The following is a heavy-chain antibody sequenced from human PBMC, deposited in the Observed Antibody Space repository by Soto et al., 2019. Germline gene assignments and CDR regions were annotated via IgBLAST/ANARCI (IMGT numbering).Heavy chain of an antibody. CDR2: IYYSGST. Sequence: KTSETLSLTCTVSGGSISSGDYYWSWIRQPPGKGLEWIGYIYYSGSTYYNPSLKSRVTISVDTSKNQFSLKLSSVTAADTAVYYCARGPSLYGSGSPEFDYWGQGTLVTVSS. J-gene: IGHJ4*02. CDR3: ARGPSLYGSGSPEFDY. V-gene: IGHV4-30-4*01. D-gene: IGHD3-10*01. CDR1: GGSISSGDYY.